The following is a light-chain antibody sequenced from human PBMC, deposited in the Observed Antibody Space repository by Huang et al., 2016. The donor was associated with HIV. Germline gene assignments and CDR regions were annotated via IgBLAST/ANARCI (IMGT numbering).Light chain of an antibody. Sequence: EIVMTQSPATLSVSPGEGATLSCRASHSIGGTLAWYQQKTGQAPRLLIYGASTRATGSPARVNGSGSGTDFTLTISSLQSEDFADYYCQQYNKWPPACGQGTKVEIK. CDR2: GAS. J-gene: IGKJ1*01. CDR1: HSIGGT. CDR3: QQYNKWPPA. V-gene: IGKV3-15*01.